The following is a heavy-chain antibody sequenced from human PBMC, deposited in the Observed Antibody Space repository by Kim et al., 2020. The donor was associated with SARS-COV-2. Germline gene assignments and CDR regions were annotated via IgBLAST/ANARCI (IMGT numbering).Heavy chain of an antibody. V-gene: IGHV3-30*01. Sequence: DSGKGRLPISRDNTKNTRYLQMNSMRAEDTAVYYCARDLDDVVATMGLDYWGQGTLVTVSS. J-gene: IGHJ4*02. CDR3: ARDLDDVVATMGLDY. D-gene: IGHD5-12*01.